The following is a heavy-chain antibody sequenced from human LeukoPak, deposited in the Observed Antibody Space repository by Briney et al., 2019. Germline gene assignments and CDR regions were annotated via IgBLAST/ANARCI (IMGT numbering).Heavy chain of an antibody. CDR2: IYPGDSDT. D-gene: IGHD6-13*01. CDR3: ARHRGSSWDHDAFDI. V-gene: IGHV5-51*01. J-gene: IGHJ3*02. CDR1: GYSFTSYW. Sequence: GESLKISCKGSGYSFTSYWIGWVRQMPGKGLEWMGIIYPGDSDTRYGPSFQGQVTISADKSISTAYLQWSSLKASDTAMYYCARHRGSSWDHDAFDIWGQGTMVTVSS.